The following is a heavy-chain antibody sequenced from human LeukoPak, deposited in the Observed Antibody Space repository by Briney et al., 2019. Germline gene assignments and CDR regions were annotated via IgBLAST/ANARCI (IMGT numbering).Heavy chain of an antibody. CDR3: ARDKAPYRAFDY. Sequence: SETLSLTCTVSGGSISNSSYYWGWIRQPPGKGLEWIGSIYYRGSTYYNPSLKSRVTISVDTSKNQFSLKLSSVTAADTAVYYCARDKAPYRAFDYWGQGTLVTVSS. CDR1: GGSISNSSYY. V-gene: IGHV4-39*07. J-gene: IGHJ4*02. CDR2: IYYRGST.